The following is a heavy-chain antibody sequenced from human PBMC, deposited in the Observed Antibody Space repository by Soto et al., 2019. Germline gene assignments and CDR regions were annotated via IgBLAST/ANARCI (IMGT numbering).Heavy chain of an antibody. D-gene: IGHD2-15*01. CDR3: PLGSTAVLPEY. CDR2: LYYGRSA. CDR1: GDSISSYY. V-gene: IGHV4-59*04. J-gene: IGHJ4*02. Sequence: QVQLQESGPGLVKPSETLSLTCAVSGDSISSYYCMWIRQPPGKGLESIGYLYYGRSANYNPSLNSRLTLSVDTSTNQCSLSLSSMTAVETSVYYCPLGSTAVLPEYWGQGTLVTVSS.